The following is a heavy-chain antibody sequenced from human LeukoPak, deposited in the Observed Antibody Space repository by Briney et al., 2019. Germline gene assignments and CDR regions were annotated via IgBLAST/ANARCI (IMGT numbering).Heavy chain of an antibody. D-gene: IGHD1-7*01. J-gene: IGHJ4*02. CDR2: IKQDGSER. V-gene: IGHV3-7*01. CDR1: GFTFSSYW. CDR3: ASDSGELGSTLPSDY. Sequence: GGSLRLSCPGFGFTFSSYWMSWVRQAPGKGLEWVANIKQDGSERFYVDSVKGRFTISRDNAKNSLYLQMNSLRAEDTAVYYCASDSGELGSTLPSDYWGQGTLVTVSS.